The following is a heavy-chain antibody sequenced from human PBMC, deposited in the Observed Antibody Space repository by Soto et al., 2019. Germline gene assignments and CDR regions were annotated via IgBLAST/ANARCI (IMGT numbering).Heavy chain of an antibody. V-gene: IGHV3-9*01. CDR1: GFTFDDYA. J-gene: IGHJ4*02. Sequence: GGSLRLSCAASGFTFDDYAMHWVRQAPGKGLEWVSGISWNSGSIGYADSVKGRFTISRDNAENSLYLQMNSLRAEDTALYYCAKGPLFWSGSYFDYWGQGTLVTVSS. CDR3: AKGPLFWSGSYFDY. D-gene: IGHD3-3*01. CDR2: ISWNSGSI.